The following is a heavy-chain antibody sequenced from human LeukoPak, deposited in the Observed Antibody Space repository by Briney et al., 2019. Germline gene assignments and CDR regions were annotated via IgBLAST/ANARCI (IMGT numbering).Heavy chain of an antibody. V-gene: IGHV4-34*01. Sequence: PSETLSLTCAVYGGSFSGYYWSWIRQPPGKGLEWIGEINHSGSTNYNPSLKSRVTISVDTSKNQFSLKLSSVTAADTAVYYCARGIGDFRIAAAGRAYWYFDLWGRGTLVTVSS. CDR2: INHSGST. J-gene: IGHJ2*01. CDR1: GGSFSGYY. D-gene: IGHD6-13*01. CDR3: ARGIGDFRIAAAGRAYWYFDL.